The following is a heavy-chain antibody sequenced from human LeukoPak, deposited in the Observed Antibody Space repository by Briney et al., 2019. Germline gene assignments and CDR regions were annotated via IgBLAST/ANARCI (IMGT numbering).Heavy chain of an antibody. CDR3: ARAQGGKIQLWDYYFDY. D-gene: IGHD5-18*01. Sequence: GGSLSLLHPAYGLSVSDKCTGCVSQAPGKGLEWVALIYSAGTTHADSVRGRFTISRDKSKNMLYLQMNSLRAEDTAVYFCARAQGGKIQLWDYYFDYWGQGTLVTVSS. J-gene: IGHJ4*02. CDR1: GLSVSDKC. CDR2: IYSAGTT. V-gene: IGHV3-66*01.